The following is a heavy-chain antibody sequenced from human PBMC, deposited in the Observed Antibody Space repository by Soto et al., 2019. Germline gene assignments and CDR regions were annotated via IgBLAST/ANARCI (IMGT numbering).Heavy chain of an antibody. CDR2: IYYSGST. CDR1: GGSISSGGYY. J-gene: IGHJ4*02. V-gene: IGHV4-31*03. Sequence: QVQLQESGPGLVKPSQTLSLTCTVSGGSISSGGYYWSWIRQHPGKGLGWIGYIYYSGSTYYNPSIKSRVTISVDTSKNRCSLKLSSVTAADTAVYYCARAERRGESDFDYWGQGTLVTVSS. CDR3: ARAERRGESDFDY.